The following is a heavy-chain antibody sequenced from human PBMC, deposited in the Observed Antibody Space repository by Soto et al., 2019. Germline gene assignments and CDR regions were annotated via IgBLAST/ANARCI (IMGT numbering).Heavy chain of an antibody. V-gene: IGHV1-2*04. CDR3: ARALGYDSSGYYRYYYYYGMDV. CDR1: GYTFTGYY. D-gene: IGHD3-22*01. CDR2: INPNSGGT. Sequence: ASVKVSCKASGYTFTGYYMHWVLQAPGQGLEWMGWINPNSGGTNYAQKFQGWVTMTRDTSISTAYMELSRLRSDDTAVYYCARALGYDSSGYYRYYYYYGMDVWGQGTTVTVSS. J-gene: IGHJ6*02.